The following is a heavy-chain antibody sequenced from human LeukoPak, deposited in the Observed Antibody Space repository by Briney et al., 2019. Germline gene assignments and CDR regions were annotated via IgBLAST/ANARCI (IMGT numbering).Heavy chain of an antibody. J-gene: IGHJ6*02. CDR3: ARGGGLDV. D-gene: IGHD3-16*01. V-gene: IGHV3-7*03. CDR2: INHNGNVN. Sequence: GGSLSLSCAASGFTFSSYWMNWARQAPGEGLEWVASINHNGNVNYYVDCVEGRFTISRDNAKNSLYLQVSNLRAEDKAVYCCARGGGLDVWGQGATVTVSS. CDR1: GFTFSSYW.